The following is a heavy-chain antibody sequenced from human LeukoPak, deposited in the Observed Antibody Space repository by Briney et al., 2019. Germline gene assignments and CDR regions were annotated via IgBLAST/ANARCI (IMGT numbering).Heavy chain of an antibody. Sequence: GGSLRLSYDASLLPYKLYALRGAPQAPGKGLEWVSAISGSGGSTYYADSVKGRFTISRDNSKNTLYLQMNSLRAEDTAVYYCAKDATDIITTRLVVIPWMYWGQGTLVTVSS. CDR2: ISGSGGST. J-gene: IGHJ4*02. V-gene: IGHV3-23*01. CDR1: LLPYKLYA. D-gene: IGHD3-22*01. CDR3: AKDATDIITTRLVVIPWMY.